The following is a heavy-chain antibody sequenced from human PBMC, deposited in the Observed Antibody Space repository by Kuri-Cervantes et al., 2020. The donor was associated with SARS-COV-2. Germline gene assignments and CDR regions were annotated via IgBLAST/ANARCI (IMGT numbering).Heavy chain of an antibody. CDR3: ARDRGGVLHIAARSGYFDY. J-gene: IGHJ4*02. CDR2: IWYGGSNK. D-gene: IGHD6-6*01. V-gene: IGHV3-33*08. Sequence: GGSLRLSCAASGFTFSSYGMHWVRQAPGKGLEWVAVIWYGGSNKYYADSGKGRFTISRDNAKNSLYMQMNSLRAEDTAVYYCARDRGGVLHIAARSGYFDYWGQGTLVTVSS. CDR1: GFTFSSYG.